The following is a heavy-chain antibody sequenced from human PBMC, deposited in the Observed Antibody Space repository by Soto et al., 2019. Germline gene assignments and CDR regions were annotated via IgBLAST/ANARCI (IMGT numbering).Heavy chain of an antibody. CDR3: ARGEISDFDF. V-gene: IGHV4-30-2*01. J-gene: IGHJ4*02. D-gene: IGHD3-16*01. CDR2: IYQSGFT. Sequence: QVQLQESGSRLVKPSQTLSLTCSVSDNSMSTSGFSWSWVRQAPGQGLEWIGYIYQSGFTAYNPSLRSRVTISIDTCKRQFSLSRSSVTAEDTAVYYCARGEISDFDFWGQGTLVTVSS. CDR1: DNSMSTSGFS.